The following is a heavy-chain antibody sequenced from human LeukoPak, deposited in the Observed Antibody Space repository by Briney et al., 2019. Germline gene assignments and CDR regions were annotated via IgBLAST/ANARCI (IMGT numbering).Heavy chain of an antibody. D-gene: IGHD1-1*01. CDR1: GFPFGDFA. V-gene: IGHV3-49*04. J-gene: IGHJ4*02. Sequence: PGGSLRLSCTTSGFPFGDFAMNWVRQAPGKGLEWVGSIKTQVYGGTTEYGASVKGRFTISRDDSRAIAYLQMNSLKTEDTAVYFCTRDHRDDWNPGYYFDYWGQGALVTVSS. CDR3: TRDHRDDWNPGYYFDY. CDR2: IKTQVYGGTT.